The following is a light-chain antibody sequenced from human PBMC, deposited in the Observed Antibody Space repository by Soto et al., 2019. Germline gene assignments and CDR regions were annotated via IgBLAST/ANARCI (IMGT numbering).Light chain of an antibody. CDR2: EVS. J-gene: IGLJ2*01. CDR1: SSDVGDYKY. V-gene: IGLV2-14*01. Sequence: QSALSQPASVSGSPGQSITISCSGSSSDVGDYKYISWYRQRPGEAPKLLIYEVSNRPSGISNRFSGSKSDKTASLTISGLQAEDEADYYCASYTTSTWVFGGGTKLTVL. CDR3: ASYTTSTWV.